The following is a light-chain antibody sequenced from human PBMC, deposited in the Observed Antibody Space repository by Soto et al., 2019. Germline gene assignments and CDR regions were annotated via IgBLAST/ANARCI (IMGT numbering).Light chain of an antibody. CDR1: QSVSSSY. CDR2: DAS. Sequence: VLTQAPSTLSLSPGERATLSCGASQSVSSSYLAWYQQKPGLAPRLLIDDASSRATGIPDRFSGSGSGTDFTLTISRLEPEDFAVYYCQQYGISPPITFGQGTRLEIK. V-gene: IGKV3D-20*01. J-gene: IGKJ5*01. CDR3: QQYGISPPIT.